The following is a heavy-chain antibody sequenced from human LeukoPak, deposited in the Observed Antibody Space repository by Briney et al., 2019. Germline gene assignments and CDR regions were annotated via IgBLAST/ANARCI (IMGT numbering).Heavy chain of an antibody. J-gene: IGHJ6*03. CDR2: INHTGTT. CDR1: GGSFSGYY. CDR3: ARGDSNSFEYLYYMDV. Sequence: SETLSLTCTVYGGSFSGYYWSWIRQSTGKGLEWIGEINHTGTTNSNPSLGSRLTLSVDSSKNQFSLKLTSVTAADTGVYYCARGDSNSFEYLYYMDVWGKGTTVTVSS. D-gene: IGHD4-11*01. V-gene: IGHV4-34*01.